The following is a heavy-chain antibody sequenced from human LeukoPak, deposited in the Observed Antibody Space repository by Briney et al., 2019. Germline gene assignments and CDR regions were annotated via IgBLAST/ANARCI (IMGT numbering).Heavy chain of an antibody. CDR2: IKGDGSEI. V-gene: IGHV3-7*01. Sequence: PGGSLRLSCAASAFTFSNYWMSWVRQAPGKGLEWVANIKGDGSEINYVDSVKGRFTISRDSAKNSLYLQMNSLRVDDTAVYYCARDRGYSTFDYWGQGTLVTVSS. CDR3: ARDRGYSTFDY. D-gene: IGHD4-23*01. CDR1: AFTFSNYW. J-gene: IGHJ4*02.